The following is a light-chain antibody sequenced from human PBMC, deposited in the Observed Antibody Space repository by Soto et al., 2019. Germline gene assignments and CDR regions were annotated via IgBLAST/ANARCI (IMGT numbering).Light chain of an antibody. CDR1: QSISSY. CDR2: AAS. Sequence: DIQMTQSPSSLSASVGDRVTITCRASQSISSYLNWYQQKPGKAPKLLIYAASSLKSGVPSRFSGSGAGPDFTLTISSLQPEDFAAYYCHESYSNPIPFGHGTRLEIK. CDR3: HESYSNPIP. J-gene: IGKJ5*01. V-gene: IGKV1-39*01.